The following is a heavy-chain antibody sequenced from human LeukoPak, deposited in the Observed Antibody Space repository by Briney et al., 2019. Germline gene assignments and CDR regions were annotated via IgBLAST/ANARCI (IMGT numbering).Heavy chain of an antibody. CDR2: ISSSSSYT. Sequence: PGRSLRLSCAASGFTFSDYYMSWIRQAPGKGLEWVSYISSSSSYTNYADSVKGRFTISRDNAKNSLYLQMNSLRAEDTAVYYCARDCRGYCSGGSCCDGMDVWGQGTTVTVSS. D-gene: IGHD2-15*01. CDR3: ARDCRGYCSGGSCCDGMDV. CDR1: GFTFSDYY. J-gene: IGHJ6*02. V-gene: IGHV3-11*05.